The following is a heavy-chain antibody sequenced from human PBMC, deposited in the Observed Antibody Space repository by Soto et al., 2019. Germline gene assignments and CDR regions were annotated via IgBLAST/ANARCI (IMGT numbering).Heavy chain of an antibody. CDR3: ARHLYYDSTRAFDL. CDR1: GGTFSSYT. J-gene: IGHJ2*01. D-gene: IGHD3-22*01. V-gene: IGHV1-69*02. Sequence: QVQLVQSGAEVKKPGSSVKVSCKASGGTFSSYTISWVRQAPGQGLEWMGRIIPILGIANYAQKFQGRVTITADKSTSTADMELSSLRSEDTAVYYCARHLYYDSTRAFDLWGRGTLVTVSS. CDR2: IIPILGIA.